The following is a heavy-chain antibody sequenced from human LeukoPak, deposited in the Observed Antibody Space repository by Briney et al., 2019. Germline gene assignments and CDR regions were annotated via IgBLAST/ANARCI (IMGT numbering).Heavy chain of an antibody. J-gene: IGHJ4*02. D-gene: IGHD6-19*01. V-gene: IGHV1-46*01. Sequence: ASVKVSCKASGYTFTSYYMHWVRQAPGQGLEWMGIINPSGGSTSYAQKFQGRVTMTRDMSTSTVYMELSSLRSEDTAVYYCARDGHSSGWYGDLYYFDYWGQGTLVTVSS. CDR1: GYTFTSYY. CDR2: INPSGGST. CDR3: ARDGHSSGWYGDLYYFDY.